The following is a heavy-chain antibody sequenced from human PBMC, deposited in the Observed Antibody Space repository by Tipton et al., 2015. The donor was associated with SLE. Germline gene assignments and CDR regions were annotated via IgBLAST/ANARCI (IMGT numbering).Heavy chain of an antibody. D-gene: IGHD4-23*01. CDR2: IKSKTDGGTT. CDR1: GFTFSNAW. Sequence: SLRLSCAASGFTFSNAWMSWVRQAPGKGLEWVGRIKSKTDGGTTDYAAPVKGRFTISRDDSKNTLYLQMNSLKTEDTAVCYCTTAATTVVTPALDYWGQGTLVTVSS. V-gene: IGHV3-15*01. CDR3: TTAATTVVTPALDY. J-gene: IGHJ4*02.